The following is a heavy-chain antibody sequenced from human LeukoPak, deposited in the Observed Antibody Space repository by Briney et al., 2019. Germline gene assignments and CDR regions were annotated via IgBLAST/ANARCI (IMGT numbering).Heavy chain of an antibody. D-gene: IGHD3-10*01. CDR1: GYTFTGYY. J-gene: IGHJ5*02. CDR2: INPNSGGT. Sequence: ASVKVSCKASGYTFTGYYMHWVRQAPGQGLEWMGWINPNSGGTNYAQKFQGRVTMTRDTSISTAYMELSRLRSDDTAVYYCAKDRSSGSYFTIWFDPWGQGTLVTVSS. V-gene: IGHV1-2*02. CDR3: AKDRSSGSYFTIWFDP.